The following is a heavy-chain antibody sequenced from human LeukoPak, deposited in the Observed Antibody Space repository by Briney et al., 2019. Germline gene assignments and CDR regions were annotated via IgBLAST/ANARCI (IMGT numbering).Heavy chain of an antibody. Sequence: SETLSLTCTVSGGSISSYYWSWIRQPPGKGLEWIGYIYYSGSTNYNLSLKSRVTISVDTSKNHLSLKLSSVTAADTAVYYCARAEQYYGSGSYSNWFDPWGQGTLVTVSS. CDR2: IYYSGST. V-gene: IGHV4-59*01. CDR3: ARAEQYYGSGSYSNWFDP. J-gene: IGHJ5*02. CDR1: GGSISSYY. D-gene: IGHD3-10*01.